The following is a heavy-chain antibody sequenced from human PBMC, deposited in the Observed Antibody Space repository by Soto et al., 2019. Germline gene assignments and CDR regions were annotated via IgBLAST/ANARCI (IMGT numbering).Heavy chain of an antibody. J-gene: IGHJ4*02. Sequence: SETLSLTCTVSGGSISSSSYYWGWIRQPPGKGLEWIGSIYYSGSTYYNPSLKSRVTISVDTSKNQFSLKLSSVTAADTAVYYCASQYSSSSFYFDYWGQGTLVTVSS. CDR3: ASQYSSSSFYFDY. CDR2: IYYSGST. D-gene: IGHD6-6*01. V-gene: IGHV4-39*01. CDR1: GGSISSSSYY.